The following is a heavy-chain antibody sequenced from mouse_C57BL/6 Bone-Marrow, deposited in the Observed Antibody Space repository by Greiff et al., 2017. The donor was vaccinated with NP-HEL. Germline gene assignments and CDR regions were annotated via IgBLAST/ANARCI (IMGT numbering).Heavy chain of an antibody. CDR3: ARSGYYYGSSYDYFDY. D-gene: IGHD1-1*01. V-gene: IGHV1-9*01. Sequence: QVQLQQPGAELMKPGASVKLSCKATGYTFTGYWIEWVKQRPGHGLEWIGEILPGSGSTNYNEKFKGKATFTADTSSNTAYMQLSSLTTEDSAIYYCARSGYYYGSSYDYFDYWGQGTTLTVSS. CDR1: GYTFTGYW. J-gene: IGHJ2*01. CDR2: ILPGSGST.